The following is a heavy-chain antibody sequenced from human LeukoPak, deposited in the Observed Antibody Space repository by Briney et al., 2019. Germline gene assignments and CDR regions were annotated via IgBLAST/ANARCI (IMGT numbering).Heavy chain of an antibody. V-gene: IGHV3-21*01. Sequence: GGSLRLSCAASGFTFSSYSMNWVRQAPGKGLEWVSSISSSSYIYYADSVKGRFTISRDNAKNSLYLQMNSLRAEDTAVYYCARDLLEQWLTSFDYWGQGTLVTVSS. CDR3: ARDLLEQWLTSFDY. D-gene: IGHD6-19*01. J-gene: IGHJ4*02. CDR1: GFTFSSYS. CDR2: ISSSSYI.